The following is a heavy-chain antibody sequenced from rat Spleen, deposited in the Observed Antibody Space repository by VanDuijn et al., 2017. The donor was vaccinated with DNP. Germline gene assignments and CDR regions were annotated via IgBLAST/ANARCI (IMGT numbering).Heavy chain of an antibody. D-gene: IGHD1-11*01. Sequence: EVQLVESGGGLVQPGRSLKLSCAASGFTFSDYYMAWVRQTPKKGLEWVATISTSGEYTHYRDSVKGRFTISRDNAENTVFLQMNSLRSEDTATYYCARGGSYDYWGQGVMVTVSS. CDR1: GFTFSDYY. CDR3: ARGGSYDY. V-gene: IGHV5-25*01. J-gene: IGHJ2*01. CDR2: ISTSGEYT.